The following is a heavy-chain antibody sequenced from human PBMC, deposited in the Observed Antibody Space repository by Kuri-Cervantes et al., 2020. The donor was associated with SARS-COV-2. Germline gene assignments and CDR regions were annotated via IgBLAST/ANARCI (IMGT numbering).Heavy chain of an antibody. V-gene: IGHV4-39*01. J-gene: IGHJ6*02. Sequence: GSLRLSCTVSGGSISSSSYYWGWIRQPPGKGLEWIGSIYYSGSTYYNPSLKSRVTISVDTSKNQFSLKLSSVTAADTAVYYCARLPPYYYYGMDVWGQGTTVTVSS. CDR2: IYYSGST. CDR1: GGSISSSSYY. CDR3: ARLPPYYYYGMDV.